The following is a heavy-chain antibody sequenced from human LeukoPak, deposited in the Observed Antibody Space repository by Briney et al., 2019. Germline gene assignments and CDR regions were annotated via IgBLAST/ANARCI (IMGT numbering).Heavy chain of an antibody. J-gene: IGHJ3*02. CDR1: GFTVSSNY. CDR2: IYTAGGT. V-gene: IGHV3-53*01. Sequence: SGGSLRLSCAASGFTVSSNYMSWVRQAPGKGLEWVSVIYTAGGTYYADSVKGRFTISRDNAKNTLYLQMNSLRAEDTAVYYCARATNDAFDIWGQGTMVTVSS. D-gene: IGHD1-1*01. CDR3: ARATNDAFDI.